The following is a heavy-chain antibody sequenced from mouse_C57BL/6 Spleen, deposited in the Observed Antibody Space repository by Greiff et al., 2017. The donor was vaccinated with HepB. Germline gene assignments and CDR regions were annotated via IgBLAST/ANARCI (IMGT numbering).Heavy chain of an antibody. Sequence: EVQLVESGGGLVKPGGSLKLSCAASGFTFSSYAMSWVRQTPEKRLEWVATISDGGSYTYYPDNVKGRFTISRDNAKNNLYLQMSHLKSEDTAMYYCARDSGSSYGGFADWGQGTLVTVSA. CDR3: ARDSGSSYGGFAD. J-gene: IGHJ3*01. D-gene: IGHD1-1*01. V-gene: IGHV5-4*01. CDR2: ISDGGSYT. CDR1: GFTFSSYA.